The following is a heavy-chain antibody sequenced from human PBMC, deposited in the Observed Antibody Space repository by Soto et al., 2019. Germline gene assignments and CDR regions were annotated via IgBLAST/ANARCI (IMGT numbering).Heavy chain of an antibody. Sequence: PGGSQRLSCAASGFTFSSYSMNWVRQAPGKGLEWVSYISSSSSTIYYADSVKGRFTISRDNAKNSLYLQMNSLRAEDTAVYYCARDYNVRAYYDFWSGYGEYYYMDVWGKGTTVTVSS. D-gene: IGHD3-3*01. J-gene: IGHJ6*03. CDR2: ISSSSSTI. CDR3: ARDYNVRAYYDFWSGYGEYYYMDV. CDR1: GFTFSSYS. V-gene: IGHV3-48*01.